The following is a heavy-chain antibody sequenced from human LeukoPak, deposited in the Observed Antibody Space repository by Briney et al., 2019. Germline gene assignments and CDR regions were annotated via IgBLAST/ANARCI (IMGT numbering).Heavy chain of an antibody. D-gene: IGHD3-10*01. Sequence: GGSLRFSCAASGFTFSDYYMSWIRQAPGKGLEWVSYISSSGSTIYYADSVKGRFTISRDNAKNSLYLQMNSLRAEDTAVYYCARVRMVRGVTYYYYYMDAWGKGTTVTVSS. CDR3: ARVRMVRGVTYYYYYMDA. J-gene: IGHJ6*03. CDR1: GFTFSDYY. CDR2: ISSSGSTI. V-gene: IGHV3-11*04.